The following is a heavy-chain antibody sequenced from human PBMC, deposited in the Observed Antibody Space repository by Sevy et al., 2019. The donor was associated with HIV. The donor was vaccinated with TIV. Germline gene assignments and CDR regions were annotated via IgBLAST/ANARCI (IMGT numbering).Heavy chain of an antibody. V-gene: IGHV3-33*01. CDR2: IWYDGSNK. J-gene: IGHJ4*02. D-gene: IGHD3-22*01. CDR1: GFTFSSYG. Sequence: GGSLRLSCAASGFTFSSYGMHWVRQAPGKGLEWVALIWYDGSNKYYADSVKGRFTISRDNSKNTWYLQMYSLGAEDTAVYYCVSGAYYYESRTENFDYWGQGTLVTVSS. CDR3: VSGAYYYESRTENFDY.